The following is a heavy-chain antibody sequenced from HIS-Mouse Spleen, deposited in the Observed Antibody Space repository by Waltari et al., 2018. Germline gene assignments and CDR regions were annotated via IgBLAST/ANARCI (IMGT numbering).Heavy chain of an antibody. J-gene: IGHJ2*01. CDR1: GGATTSSSYY. CDR3: AREIPYSSSWYDWYFDL. CDR2: IYYSGST. D-gene: IGHD6-13*01. V-gene: IGHV4-39*07. Sequence: QLHLQESGPGLVKPPETLSLTFTVSGGATTSSSYYLGWIRHPPGKGLEWIGSIYYSGSTYYNPSLKSRVTISVDTSKNQFSLKLSSVTAADTAVYYCAREIPYSSSWYDWYFDLWGRGTLVTVSS.